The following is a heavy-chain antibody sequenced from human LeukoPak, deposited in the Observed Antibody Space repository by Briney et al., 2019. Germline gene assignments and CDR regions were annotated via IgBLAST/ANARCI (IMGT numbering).Heavy chain of an antibody. D-gene: IGHD1-7*01. Sequence: GSLGLSLAAPGFTFSSFGMHWVRPAPGQGLEWVAVISYDGSNKYYADSVKGRFTISRDNSKNTLYLQMNSLRAEDTAVYYCAKDFGWNYVFDYWGQGTLVTVSS. CDR1: GFTFSSFG. CDR2: ISYDGSNK. V-gene: IGHV3-30*18. J-gene: IGHJ4*02. CDR3: AKDFGWNYVFDY.